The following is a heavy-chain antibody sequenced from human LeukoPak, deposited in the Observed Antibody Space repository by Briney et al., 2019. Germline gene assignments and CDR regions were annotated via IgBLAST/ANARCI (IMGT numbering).Heavy chain of an antibody. J-gene: IGHJ3*02. CDR2: INPNSGGT. D-gene: IGHD2-21*01. CDR1: GYTLTCYY. Sequence: ASVKVSCKASGYTLTCYYMHWVRQAPGQGLEWMGWINPNSGGTNYAQKFQGRVTMTRDTSISTAYMELSRLRSDDTAVYYCASGRTYCGGDCLPSDAFDIWGQGTMVTVSS. CDR3: ASGRTYCGGDCLPSDAFDI. V-gene: IGHV1-2*02.